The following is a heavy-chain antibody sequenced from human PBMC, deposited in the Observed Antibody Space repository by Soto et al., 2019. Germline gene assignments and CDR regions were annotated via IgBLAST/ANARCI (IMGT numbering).Heavy chain of an antibody. CDR2: ISHDGSEQ. J-gene: IGHJ6*02. V-gene: IGHV3-30*18. Sequence: QVQLVESGGGVVQPGRSLRLSCRVSGITLNNSGIHWVRQAPGKGLEWMAVISHDGSEQYYADSMKGRLNIYRDNSKNTVNLQRNSLRGEDTAIYYCVKDRVPGAYGHYYGMDVGGQATPVTVSS. CDR3: VKDRVPGAYGHYYGMDV. CDR1: GITLNNSG. D-gene: IGHD5-12*01.